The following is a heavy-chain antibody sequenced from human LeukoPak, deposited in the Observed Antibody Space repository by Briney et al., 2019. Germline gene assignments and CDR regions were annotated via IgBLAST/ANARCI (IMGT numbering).Heavy chain of an antibody. CDR2: IYYSGST. CDR3: ARHVYGSGSYSWFDP. D-gene: IGHD3-10*01. Sequence: SQTLSLTCTVSGGSISSYYWSWIRQPPGKGLEWIGYIYYSGSTNYNPSLKSRVTISVDTSKNQFSLKLSSVTAADTAVYYCARHVYGSGSYSWFDPWGQGTLVTVSS. V-gene: IGHV4-59*08. J-gene: IGHJ5*02. CDR1: GGSISSYY.